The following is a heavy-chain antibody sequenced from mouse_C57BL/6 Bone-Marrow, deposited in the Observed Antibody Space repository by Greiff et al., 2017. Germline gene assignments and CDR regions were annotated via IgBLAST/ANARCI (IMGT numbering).Heavy chain of an antibody. CDR3: ARRPAYYSKGDYAIDY. Sequence: EVKLVESGGGLVQPGGSLKLSCAASGFTFSDYGMAWVRQAPRTGPEWVAFISNLAYSIYYADTVTGRFTISRENAKNTLYLEMSSLRSEDTAMYYCARRPAYYSKGDYAIDYWGQGTSVTVSS. CDR1: GFTFSDYG. D-gene: IGHD2-5*01. CDR2: ISNLAYSI. V-gene: IGHV5-15*04. J-gene: IGHJ4*01.